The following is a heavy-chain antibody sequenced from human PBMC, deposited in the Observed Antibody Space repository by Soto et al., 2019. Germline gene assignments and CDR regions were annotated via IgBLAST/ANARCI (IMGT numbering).Heavy chain of an antibody. CDR1: GGTFSSYA. CDR2: IIPILGIA. J-gene: IGHJ6*02. V-gene: IGHV1-69*10. CDR3: ASGYGDYFYYGMDV. Sequence: ASVKVSCKASGGTFSSYAISWVRQAPGQGLEWMGVIIPILGIANYAQKFQGRVTITADKSTSTAYMELSSLRSEDTALYYCASGYGDYFYYGMDVWGQGTTVTVSS. D-gene: IGHD4-17*01.